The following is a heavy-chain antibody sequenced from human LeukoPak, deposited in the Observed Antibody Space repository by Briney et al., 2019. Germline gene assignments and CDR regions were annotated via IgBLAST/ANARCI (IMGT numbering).Heavy chain of an antibody. J-gene: IGHJ4*02. CDR2: VTSSRGSR. D-gene: IGHD3-10*01. Sequence: GGSLRLSCAASGFTFSSYAMSWVRQAPGKGLEWVSTVTSSRGSRYYADSVKGRFTISRDNSKNTLYLQMNSLRAEDTAVYYCAKGFQYGSGRHFDYWGQGTLVTVSS. CDR3: AKGFQYGSGRHFDY. CDR1: GFTFSSYA. V-gene: IGHV3-23*01.